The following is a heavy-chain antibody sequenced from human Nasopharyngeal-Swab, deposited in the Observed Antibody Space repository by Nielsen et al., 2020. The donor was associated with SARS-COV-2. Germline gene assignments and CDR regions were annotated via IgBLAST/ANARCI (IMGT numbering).Heavy chain of an antibody. CDR2: ISGSGGST. D-gene: IGHD3-9*01. CDR3: AKAPAAYYDILIGYYYYGMDV. CDR1: GFTFSSYA. V-gene: IGHV3-23*01. J-gene: IGHJ6*02. Sequence: GGSLRLSCAASGFTFSSYAMSWVRHAPGKGLEWVSAISGSGGSTYYADSVKGRFTISRDNSKNTLYLQMNSLRAEDTAVYYCAKAPAAYYDILIGYYYYGMDVWGQGTTVTVSS.